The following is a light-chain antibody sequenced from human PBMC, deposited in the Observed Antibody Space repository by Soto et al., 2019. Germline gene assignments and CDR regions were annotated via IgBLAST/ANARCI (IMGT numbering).Light chain of an antibody. Sequence: EIVLTQSPGTLSLSPGERATLSCRASQSVSSSYLAWYQQKPGQAPRLLIYVASSRATGIPDRFSGSGSGTDVPLTISRLEPEDVAVYYCQQYGSSPTWTFGQGTKVEIK. CDR2: VAS. J-gene: IGKJ1*01. CDR1: QSVSSSY. CDR3: QQYGSSPTWT. V-gene: IGKV3-20*01.